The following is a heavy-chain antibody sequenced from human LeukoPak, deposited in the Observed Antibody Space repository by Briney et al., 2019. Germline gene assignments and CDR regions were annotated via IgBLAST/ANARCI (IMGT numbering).Heavy chain of an antibody. D-gene: IGHD3-10*01. V-gene: IGHV3-21*01. CDR3: ARGSVTRGRYDS. CDR2: MDGSSTYI. J-gene: IGHJ4*02. CDR1: GFTFSSYE. Sequence: NPGGSLRLSCAASGFTFSSYEMNWVRQAPGKGLEWVSSMDGSSTYIYYADPVKGRFTISRDNAKNSLYLEMNSVSAEDTAVYYCARGSVTRGRYDSWGQGTLVIVSS.